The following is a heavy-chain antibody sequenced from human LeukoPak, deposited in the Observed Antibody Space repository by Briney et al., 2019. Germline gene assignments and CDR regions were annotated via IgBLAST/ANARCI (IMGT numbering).Heavy chain of an antibody. D-gene: IGHD6-19*01. J-gene: IGHJ4*02. V-gene: IGHV1-18*01. Sequence: GASVKVSCKASGYTFTSYGISWVRQAPGQGLEWTGWISAYNGNTNYAQKLQGRVTMTTDTSTSTAYMELRSLRSDDTAVYYCATERAVAGRGSFDYWGQGTLVTVSS. CDR2: ISAYNGNT. CDR1: GYTFTSYG. CDR3: ATERAVAGRGSFDY.